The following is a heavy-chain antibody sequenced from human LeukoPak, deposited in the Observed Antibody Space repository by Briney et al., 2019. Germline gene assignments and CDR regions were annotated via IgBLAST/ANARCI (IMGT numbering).Heavy chain of an antibody. CDR3: ARESRWFDP. CDR2: IYHSGST. J-gene: IGHJ5*02. CDR1: GYSISSGYY. V-gene: IGHV4-38-2*02. Sequence: PSETLSLTCTVSGYSISSGYYWGWIRQPPGKGLEWIGSIYHSGSTYYNPSLKSRVTISVDTSKNQFSLKLSSVTAADTAVYYCARESRWFDPWGQGTLVTVSS.